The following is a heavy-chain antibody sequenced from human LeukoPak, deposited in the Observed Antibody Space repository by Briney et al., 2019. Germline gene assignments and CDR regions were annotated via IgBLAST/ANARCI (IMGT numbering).Heavy chain of an antibody. CDR2: IRSKANNYAT. CDR1: GFTFSGSA. D-gene: IGHD3-22*01. J-gene: IGHJ4*02. Sequence: GGSLRLSCVVSGFTFSGSAVHWVRQASGKGLEWVGRIRSKANNYATAYAASVKGRFTISRDDSKNTAYLQMSSLKTEDTAVYYCTGDNFDSSVKFDYWGQGTLVTVSS. V-gene: IGHV3-73*01. CDR3: TGDNFDSSVKFDY.